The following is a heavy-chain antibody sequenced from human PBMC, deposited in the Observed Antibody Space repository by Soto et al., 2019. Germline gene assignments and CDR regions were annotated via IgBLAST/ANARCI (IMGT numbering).Heavy chain of an antibody. CDR1: GFIFSNAW. CDR2: IKSKSDGGTT. CDR3: PLPPSYGMDV. J-gene: IGHJ6*02. V-gene: IGHV3-15*07. Sequence: EVQLVESGGGLVQPGGSLRLSCAASGFIFSNAWMNWVRQAPGKGLEWVGRIKSKSDGGTTDYAAPVKGRFTISRDDSKNTLYLQMKSLKIEDTAVYYCPLPPSYGMDVLGQGTTVTVSS.